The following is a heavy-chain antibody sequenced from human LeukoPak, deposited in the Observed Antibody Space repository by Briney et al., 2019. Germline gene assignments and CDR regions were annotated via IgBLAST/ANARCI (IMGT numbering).Heavy chain of an antibody. CDR1: GLIVSSNY. Sequence: GGSLRLSCAASGLIVSSNYMSWVRQAPGKGLEWVSIIYGDGSTYYADSMKGRFTISRDNSKNTLYLQMNSLRVEDTAVYYCARVIVATNTFDAFDIWGQGTMVTVSS. CDR3: ARVIVATNTFDAFDI. J-gene: IGHJ3*02. CDR2: IYGDGST. D-gene: IGHD5-12*01. V-gene: IGHV3-53*01.